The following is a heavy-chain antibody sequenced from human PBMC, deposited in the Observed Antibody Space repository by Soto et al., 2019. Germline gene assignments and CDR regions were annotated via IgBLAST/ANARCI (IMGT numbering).Heavy chain of an antibody. Sequence: EVQLVESGGGLVKPGGSLRLSCAASGFSFNSYSMNWVRQAPGRGLEWVSSISSSSRYIYYADSLKGRFTVSRDNAKNSLYLQMNSLRAEDTAVYYCVGASSYGTYYFDYWGQGTLVTVSS. CDR3: VGASSYGTYYFDY. CDR1: GFSFNSYS. V-gene: IGHV3-21*01. J-gene: IGHJ4*02. D-gene: IGHD5-18*01. CDR2: ISSSSRYI.